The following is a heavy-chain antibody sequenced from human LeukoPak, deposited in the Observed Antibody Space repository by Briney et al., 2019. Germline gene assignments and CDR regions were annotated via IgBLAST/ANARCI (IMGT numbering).Heavy chain of an antibody. J-gene: IGHJ5*02. CDR1: GFTFSSYS. CDR2: ISSSSSYI. D-gene: IGHD2-15*01. Sequence: GGSLRLSCAASGFTFSSYSMNWVRQAPGKGLEWVSSISSSSSYIYYADSVKGRFTISRDNAKNSLYLQMNSLRAEDTAVYYCARGVVVVVAAPELYNWFDPWGQGTLATVSS. V-gene: IGHV3-21*01. CDR3: ARGVVVVVAAPELYNWFDP.